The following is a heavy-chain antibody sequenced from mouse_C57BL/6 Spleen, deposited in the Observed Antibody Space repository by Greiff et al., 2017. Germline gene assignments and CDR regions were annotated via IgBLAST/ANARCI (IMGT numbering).Heavy chain of an antibody. J-gene: IGHJ4*01. CDR3: ANYYGSRDYAMDY. D-gene: IGHD1-1*01. Sequence: VQLQQSGAELVKPGASVKISCKASGYTFTDYYINWVKQRPGQGLEWIGKIGPGSGSTYYNEKFKGKATLTADKSSSTAYMQLSSLTSEDSAVYFCANYYGSRDYAMDYWGQGTSVTVSS. CDR1: GYTFTDYY. CDR2: IGPGSGST. V-gene: IGHV1-77*01.